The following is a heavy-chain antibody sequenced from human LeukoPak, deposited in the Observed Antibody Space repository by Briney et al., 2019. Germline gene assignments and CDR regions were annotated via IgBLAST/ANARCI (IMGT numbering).Heavy chain of an antibody. D-gene: IGHD2-21*02. CDR1: GFTFSSHD. CDR3: VKAPLGDPNYYYYYGMDV. J-gene: IGHJ6*02. Sequence: GGSLRLSCAASGFTFSSHDMHWVRQAPGKGLEWVSAISGSGGSTYYADSVKGRFTISRDNSKNTLYLQMNSLRAEDTAVYYCVKAPLGDPNYYYYYGMDVWGQGTTVTVSS. V-gene: IGHV3-23*01. CDR2: ISGSGGST.